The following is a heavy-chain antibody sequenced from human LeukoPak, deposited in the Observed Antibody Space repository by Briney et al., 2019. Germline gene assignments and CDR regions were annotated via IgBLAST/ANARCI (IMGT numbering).Heavy chain of an antibody. CDR1: RFTFSSYG. D-gene: IGHD2-8*01. V-gene: IGHV3-30*02. CDR3: AKDRCSNGVGCYYYYMDV. J-gene: IGHJ6*03. CDR2: IQYDGSNE. Sequence: GGSLRLSCAASRFTFSSYGMHWVRQAPGRGLEWVAYIQYDGSNEQYADSVKGRFSISRDSSKNILYLQMNSLRAEDTAVYYCAKDRCSNGVGCYYYYMDVWGKGTTVTISS.